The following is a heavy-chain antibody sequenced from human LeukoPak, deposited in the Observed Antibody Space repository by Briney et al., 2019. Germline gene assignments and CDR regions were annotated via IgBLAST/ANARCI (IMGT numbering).Heavy chain of an antibody. Sequence: GGSLRLSCAASGFIVSSTYMSWVRQAPGRGLEWVSVIYSGGSTYYADFVKGRFTSSRDSSKNTLHLQMNSLRAEDTAVYYCAKCLGSGWYASSDWGQGTLVTVSS. V-gene: IGHV3-53*01. D-gene: IGHD6-13*01. CDR2: IYSGGST. CDR1: GFIVSSTY. J-gene: IGHJ4*02. CDR3: AKCLGSGWYASSD.